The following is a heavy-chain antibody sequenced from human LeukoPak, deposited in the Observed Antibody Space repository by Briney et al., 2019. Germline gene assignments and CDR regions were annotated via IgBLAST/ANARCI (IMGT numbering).Heavy chain of an antibody. J-gene: IGHJ4*02. Sequence: GGSLRLSCEASGFNFRIYWMHWVRQAPGKGLVWVSRVNSDGASTNYADSVKGRFTISRDNAKNRLYLQMYSLSADDTAVYYCVRDQGWYYFDYWGQGALVTVSS. CDR1: GFNFRIYW. CDR3: VRDQGWYYFDY. V-gene: IGHV3-74*01. CDR2: VNSDGAST. D-gene: IGHD6-19*01.